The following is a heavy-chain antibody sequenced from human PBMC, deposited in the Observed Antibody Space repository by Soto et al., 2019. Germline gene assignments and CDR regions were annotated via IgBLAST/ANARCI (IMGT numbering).Heavy chain of an antibody. J-gene: IGHJ4*02. Sequence: ASVKVSCKVSGYTLTELSMHWVRQAPGKGLEWMGGFDPEDGETIYAQKFQGRVTMTEDTSTDTAYMELSSLRSEDTAVYYCATHRYHYDSSGYYLDYWGQGTLFPVSS. CDR3: ATHRYHYDSSGYYLDY. D-gene: IGHD3-22*01. V-gene: IGHV1-24*01. CDR1: GYTLTELS. CDR2: FDPEDGET.